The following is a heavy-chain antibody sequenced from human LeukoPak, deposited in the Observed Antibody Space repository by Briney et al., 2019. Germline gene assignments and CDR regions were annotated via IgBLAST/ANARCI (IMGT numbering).Heavy chain of an antibody. CDR1: GGSVSSGSYY. J-gene: IGHJ6*02. D-gene: IGHD5-18*01. V-gene: IGHV4-61*01. CDR3: ARGGRRYSYGALTYYYYGMGV. CDR2: IYYSGST. Sequence: SETLSLTCTVSGGSVSSGSYYWSWIRQPPGKGLEWIGYIYYSGSTNYNPSLKSRVTISVDTSKNQFSLKLSSVTAADTAVYYCARGGRRYSYGALTYYYYGMGVWGQGTTVTVSS.